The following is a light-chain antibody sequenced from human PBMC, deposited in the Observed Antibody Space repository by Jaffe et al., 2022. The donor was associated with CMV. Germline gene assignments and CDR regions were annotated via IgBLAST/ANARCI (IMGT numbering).Light chain of an antibody. J-gene: IGKJ4*01. CDR1: QGISKS. CDR2: AAS. Sequence: DIQMTQSPSSLSASVGDRVTITCRASQGISKSLAWYQQIPGRAPKLLLYAASKLESGVPSRFSGSGSGTDYTLTINSLQPEDFATYYCQQFYSPPLTFGGGTKVEIK. V-gene: IGKV1-NL1*01. CDR3: QQFYSPPLT.